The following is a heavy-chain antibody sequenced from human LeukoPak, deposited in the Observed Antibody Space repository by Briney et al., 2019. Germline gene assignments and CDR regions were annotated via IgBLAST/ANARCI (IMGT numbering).Heavy chain of an antibody. D-gene: IGHD5-24*01. Sequence: SETLSLTCTVSGGSISSSSYYWGWIRQPPGKGLEWIGSIYYSGSTYYNPSLKSRVTISVDTSKNQFSLKLSSVTAADTAVYYCARHPSGRMWLQQGGWFDPWGQGTLVTVSS. J-gene: IGHJ5*02. CDR1: GGSISSSSYY. V-gene: IGHV4-39*01. CDR3: ARHPSGRMWLQQGGWFDP. CDR2: IYYSGST.